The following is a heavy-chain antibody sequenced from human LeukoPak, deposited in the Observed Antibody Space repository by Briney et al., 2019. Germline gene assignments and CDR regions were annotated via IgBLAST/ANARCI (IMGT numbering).Heavy chain of an antibody. CDR2: ISWNSGSI. J-gene: IGHJ3*02. V-gene: IGHV3-9*01. D-gene: IGHD6-19*01. CDR3: ANSLTIAVAGTGAFDI. CDR1: GFTFDDYA. Sequence: GGSLRLSCAASGFTFDDYAMHWVRQAPGKGLEWVSGISWNSGSIGYADSVKGRFTISRDNAKNSLYLQMNSLRAEDTALYYCANSLTIAVAGTGAFDIWGQGTMVTVSS.